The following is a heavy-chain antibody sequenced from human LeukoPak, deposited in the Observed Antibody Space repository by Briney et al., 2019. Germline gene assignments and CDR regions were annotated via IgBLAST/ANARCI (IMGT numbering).Heavy chain of an antibody. J-gene: IGHJ4*02. CDR1: GGSISSYY. CDR2: IFYSGTT. D-gene: IGHD3-22*01. V-gene: IGHV4-59*01. Sequence: SETLSLTCTVSGGSISSYYWTWIRQTPGKGLEWIGYIFYSGTTNYNPSLKSRVTISVDTSKNQFSLKLRSVTAADTAVYYCARDSHDTSGYYYPLWGQGTLVTVSS. CDR3: ARDSHDTSGYYYPL.